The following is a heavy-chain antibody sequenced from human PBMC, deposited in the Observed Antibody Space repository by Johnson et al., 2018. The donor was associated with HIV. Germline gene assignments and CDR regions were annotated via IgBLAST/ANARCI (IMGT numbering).Heavy chain of an antibody. J-gene: IGHJ3*02. D-gene: IGHD6-19*01. CDR3: AKDLRGIAGAIDAFDI. V-gene: IGHV3-23*01. Sequence: QAPGKGLEWVSSMRVIDGSTYYADSVKGRFTISRDNSKSTVYLQMNSLRVEDTAVYYCAKDLRGIAGAIDAFDIWGQGTMVPVSS. CDR2: MRVIDGST.